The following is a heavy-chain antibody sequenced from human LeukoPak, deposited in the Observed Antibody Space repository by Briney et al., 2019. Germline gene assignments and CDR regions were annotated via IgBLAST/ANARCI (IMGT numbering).Heavy chain of an antibody. CDR2: IYYSGST. CDR3: ARRRYYGSGSYYGGGFYMDV. D-gene: IGHD3-10*01. CDR1: GGSISSYY. Sequence: PSETLSLTCTVSGGSISSYYWSWIRQPPGKGLEWIGYIYYSGSTNYNPSLKSRVTISVDTSKNQFSLKLSSVTAADTAVYYCARRRYYGSGSYYGGGFYMDVWGKGTTVTISS. V-gene: IGHV4-59*12. J-gene: IGHJ6*03.